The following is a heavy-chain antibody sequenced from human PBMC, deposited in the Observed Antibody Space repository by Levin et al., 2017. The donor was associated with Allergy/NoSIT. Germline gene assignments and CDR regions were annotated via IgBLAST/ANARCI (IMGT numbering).Heavy chain of an antibody. Sequence: GGSLRLSCAASGFTFSSYSMNWVRQAPGKGLEWVSSISSSSSYIYYADSVKGRFTISRDNAKNSLYLQMNSLRAEDTAVYYCARDVTPLLRYFDWVYYYYMDVWGKGTTVTVSS. J-gene: IGHJ6*03. D-gene: IGHD3-9*01. CDR3: ARDVTPLLRYFDWVYYYYMDV. CDR2: ISSSSSYI. CDR1: GFTFSSYS. V-gene: IGHV3-21*01.